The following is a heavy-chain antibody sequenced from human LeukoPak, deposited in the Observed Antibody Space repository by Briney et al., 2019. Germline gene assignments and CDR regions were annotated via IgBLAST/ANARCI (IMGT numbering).Heavy chain of an antibody. CDR2: INHSGST. J-gene: IGHJ4*02. CDR3: ARCISYYFDY. V-gene: IGHV4-34*01. CDR1: GGSFSGYY. Sequence: SETLSLTCAVYGGSFSGYYWSWIRQPPGKGLEWIGEINHSGSTNYNPSLKSRVTISVDTSKNQFSLKLSSVTAADTAIYYCARCISYYFDYWGQETLVIVSS.